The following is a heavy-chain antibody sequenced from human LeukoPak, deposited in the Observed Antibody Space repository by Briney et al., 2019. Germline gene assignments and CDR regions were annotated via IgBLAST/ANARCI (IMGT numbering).Heavy chain of an antibody. Sequence: PGGSLRLSCAASGFTFTNAWMYWVRQAPGKGLEWVGRIKSKTDGGTSDYAAPVTGRFTISRDDSKRTLYLEMSSLKTEDTGVYYCSTLWYGAWGQGTLVTVSS. CDR1: GFTFTNAW. V-gene: IGHV3-15*01. CDR3: STLWYGA. CDR2: IKSKTDGGTS. D-gene: IGHD3-10*01. J-gene: IGHJ5*02.